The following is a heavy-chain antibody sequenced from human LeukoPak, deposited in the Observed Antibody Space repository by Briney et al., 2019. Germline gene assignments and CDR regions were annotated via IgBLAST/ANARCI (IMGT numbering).Heavy chain of an antibody. J-gene: IGHJ2*01. Sequence: QPGGSLRLSCAASGFTFSSYAMSWVRQAPGKGLEWVSAISGSGGSTYYADSVKGRFTISRDNSKNTLYLQMNSLRAEDTAVYYCARYSRDGYSGYPKDWYFDLWGRGTLVTVSS. V-gene: IGHV3-23*01. D-gene: IGHD5-12*01. CDR1: GFTFSSYA. CDR2: ISGSGGST. CDR3: ARYSRDGYSGYPKDWYFDL.